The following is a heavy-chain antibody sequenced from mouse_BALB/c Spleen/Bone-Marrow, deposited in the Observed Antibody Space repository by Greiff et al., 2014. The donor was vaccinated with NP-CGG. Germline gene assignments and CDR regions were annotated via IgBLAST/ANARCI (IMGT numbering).Heavy chain of an antibody. V-gene: IGHV1-9*01. CDR2: ILPGSGST. J-gene: IGHJ2*01. CDR3: ARLGIRSFGY. CDR1: GYRFNSYW. Sequence: LVESGADLMKPGASVKISCKATGYRFNSYWIEWVKQRPGHGLEWIGEILPGSGSTNFNEKFKGKATFTAYTSSNTAYMQISSLTSEDSAVYYCARLGIRSFGYWGQGTTLTVSS. D-gene: IGHD3-1*01.